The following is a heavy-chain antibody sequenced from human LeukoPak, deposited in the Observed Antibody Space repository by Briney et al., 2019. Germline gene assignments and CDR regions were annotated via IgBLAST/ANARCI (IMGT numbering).Heavy chain of an antibody. D-gene: IGHD6-6*01. J-gene: IGHJ4*02. CDR1: GGTFSSYA. CDR3: ATQMSSSPGY. V-gene: IGHV1-69*05. CDR2: IIPIFGTA. Sequence: SVKVSCKASGGTFSSYAISWVRQAPGQGLEWMGRIIPIFGTANYARKFQGRVTITTDESTSTAYMELSSLRSEDTAVYYCATQMSSSPGYWGQGTLVTVSS.